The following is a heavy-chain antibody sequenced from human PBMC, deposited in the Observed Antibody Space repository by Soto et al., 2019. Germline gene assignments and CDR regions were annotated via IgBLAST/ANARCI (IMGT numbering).Heavy chain of an antibody. CDR3: ARETYYYDDSGYYRYLDY. CDR2: ISAYNGNT. D-gene: IGHD3-22*01. J-gene: IGHJ4*02. Sequence: QLQLVQSEAEVKKSGASVKVSCKASGYTFTSYGISWVRQAPGQGLEWMGWISAYNGNTNYVQKFQGRVIMTTDTSTSPAYMDLRSLRSDDTSVYYCARETYYYDDSGYYRYLDYWGQGTLVTVSS. V-gene: IGHV1-18*01. CDR1: GYTFTSYG.